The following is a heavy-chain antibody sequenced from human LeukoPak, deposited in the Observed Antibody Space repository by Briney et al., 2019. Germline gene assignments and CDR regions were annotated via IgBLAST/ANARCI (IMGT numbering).Heavy chain of an antibody. Sequence: SQTLSLTCTVSGGSISSGGYYWSWIRQHPGKGLEWIGHIYYSGSTYYNPSLKSRVTISVDTSKNQFSLKLSSVTAADTAVYYCARGTGTTRQYYYGMDVWGQGTTVTVSS. CDR3: ARGTGTTRQYYYGMDV. J-gene: IGHJ6*02. CDR1: GGSISSGGYY. CDR2: IYYSGST. D-gene: IGHD1-7*01. V-gene: IGHV4-31*03.